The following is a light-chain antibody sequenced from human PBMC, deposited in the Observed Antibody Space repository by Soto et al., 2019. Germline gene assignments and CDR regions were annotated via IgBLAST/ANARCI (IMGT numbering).Light chain of an antibody. J-gene: IGLJ2*01. Sequence: QSALTQPPSASGSPGQSVAISCTGTSSDVGGYNYVSWYQQHPGKAPKLIISEVSNRPSGVPDRFSGSKSGNTASLTVSGLQIEDEADYYCSSYAGTNTVLFGGGTKLTVL. CDR1: SSDVGGYNY. V-gene: IGLV2-8*01. CDR3: SSYAGTNTVL. CDR2: EVS.